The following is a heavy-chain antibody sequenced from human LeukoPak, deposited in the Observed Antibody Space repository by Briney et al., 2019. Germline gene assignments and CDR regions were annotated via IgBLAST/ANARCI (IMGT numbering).Heavy chain of an antibody. CDR3: ARHRYFDY. Sequence: SETLSLTYTVSGGSISSSSYYWGWIRQPPGKGLEWIGSIYHSGSTYYNPSLKSRVTISVDTSKNQFSLKLNSVTAADTAVYYCARHRYFDYWGQGTLVTVSS. V-gene: IGHV4-39*07. J-gene: IGHJ4*02. CDR1: GGSISSSSYY. CDR2: IYHSGST.